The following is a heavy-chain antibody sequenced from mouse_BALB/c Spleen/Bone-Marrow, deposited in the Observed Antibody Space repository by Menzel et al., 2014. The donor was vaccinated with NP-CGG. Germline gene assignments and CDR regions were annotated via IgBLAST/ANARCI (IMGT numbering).Heavy chain of an antibody. J-gene: IGHJ2*01. Sequence: VMLVESGPGLVAPSQSLSITCTVSGFSLTSYDISWIRRPPGKGLEWLGVIWTGGGTNYNSAFMSRLSISKDNSKSQVFLKMNSLQTDDTAIYYCVRHYYGYDFDYWGQGTTLTVSS. D-gene: IGHD1-2*01. CDR2: IWTGGGT. CDR3: VRHYYGYDFDY. CDR1: GFSLTSYD. V-gene: IGHV2-9-2*01.